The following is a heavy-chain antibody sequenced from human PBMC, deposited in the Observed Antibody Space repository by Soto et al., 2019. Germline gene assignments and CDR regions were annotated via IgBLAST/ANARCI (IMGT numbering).Heavy chain of an antibody. CDR3: AGRHGLDIDGYY. J-gene: IGHJ4*02. CDR1: GGSISSGGYS. CDR2: IYHSGST. V-gene: IGHV4-30-2*01. D-gene: IGHD2-21*02. Sequence: PSATLSLTCAVSGGSISSGGYSWSWIRQPPGKGLEWIGYIYHSGSTYYSPSLKSRVTISVDRSKNQFSLKLSSVTAADTAVYFCAGRHGLDIDGYYWGQG.